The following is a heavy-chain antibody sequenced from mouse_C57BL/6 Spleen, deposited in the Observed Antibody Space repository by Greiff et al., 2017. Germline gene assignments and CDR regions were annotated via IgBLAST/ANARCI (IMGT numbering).Heavy chain of an antibody. D-gene: IGHD3-2*02. CDR2: IDPAHGNT. CDR3: ASDRAGYRYFDD. J-gene: IGHJ2*01. Sequence: DVQLQQSVAVLVRPGASVKLSCTASGFNIKNTYMHWVKQRPEQGLEWIGRIDPAHGNTKYAPKFQGQATITADPSSNTAYLQLSSLTSEDTAIYYWASDRAGYRYFDDWGQGTTLTVAS. CDR1: GFNIKNTY. V-gene: IGHV14-3*01.